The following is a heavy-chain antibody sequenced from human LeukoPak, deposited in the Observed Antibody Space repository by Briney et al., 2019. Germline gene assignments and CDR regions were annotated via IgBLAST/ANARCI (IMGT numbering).Heavy chain of an antibody. CDR3: ARRSPGMRFDY. CDR2: IYPGDSDT. J-gene: IGHJ4*02. V-gene: IGHV5-51*01. CDR1: GYSFTSYW. Sequence: GESLKISCKGSGYSFTSYWIGWVRQMPGKGLEWMGIIYPGDSDTRYGPSFQGQVTISADKSISTAYLQWSSLKSSDTVMYYCARRSPGMRFDYWGQGTLVTVSS.